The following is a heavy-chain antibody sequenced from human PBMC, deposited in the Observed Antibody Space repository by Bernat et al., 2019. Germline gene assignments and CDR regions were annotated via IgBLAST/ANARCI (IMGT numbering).Heavy chain of an antibody. CDR2: ISGSGGST. V-gene: IGHV3-23*01. CDR1: GFTFSSYA. CDR3: ASRPPSVVVPAAT. Sequence: EVQLLESGGGLVQPGGSLRLSCAASGFTFSSYAMSWVRQAPGKGLEWVSAISGSGGSTYYADSVKGRFTISRDNSKNTLYLQMNSPRAEDTAVYYCASRPPSVVVPAATWGKGTTVTVSS. J-gene: IGHJ6*04. D-gene: IGHD2-2*01.